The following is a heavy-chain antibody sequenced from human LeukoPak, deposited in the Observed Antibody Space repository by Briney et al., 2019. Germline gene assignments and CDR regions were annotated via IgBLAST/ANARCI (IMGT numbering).Heavy chain of an antibody. CDR2: INPSCGST. Sequence: ASVKVSCKASGYTFTSYYMHWVRQAPGQGLEWMGIINPSCGSTSYAQKFQGRVTMTRDMSTSTVYMELSSLRSEDTAVYYCAREARSFDAFDIWGQGTMVTVSS. D-gene: IGHD2-15*01. CDR3: AREARSFDAFDI. V-gene: IGHV1-46*01. J-gene: IGHJ3*02. CDR1: GYTFTSYY.